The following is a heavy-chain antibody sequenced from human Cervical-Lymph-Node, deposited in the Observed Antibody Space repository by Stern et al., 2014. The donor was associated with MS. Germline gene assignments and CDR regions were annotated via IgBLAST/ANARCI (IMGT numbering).Heavy chain of an antibody. V-gene: IGHV4-61*02. CDR2: VYTSGST. CDR3: ARGVWFDP. Sequence: VQLQESGPGLVKPSQTLSLTCTVSGGSISSGSYYWSWIRQPAGKGLEWIGRVYTSGSTNYNPSLKSRVSISVDTSKNQFSLNLSSLTAADTAVYYCARGVWFDPWGRGTLVTVSS. CDR1: GGSISSGSYY. D-gene: IGHD2-8*01. J-gene: IGHJ5*02.